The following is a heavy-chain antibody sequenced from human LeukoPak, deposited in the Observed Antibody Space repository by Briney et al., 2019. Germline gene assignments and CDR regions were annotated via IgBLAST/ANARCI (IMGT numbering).Heavy chain of an antibody. CDR3: ARSSGSYRPMGY. J-gene: IGHJ4*02. V-gene: IGHV3-48*03. CDR1: GFTFSSYE. Sequence: GSLRLSCAASGFTFSSYEMNWVRQAPGKGLEWVSHIGSSGSSIYYAASVQGRFTISRDNAKNSLYLQMNSLRAEDTAVYYCARSSGSYRPMGYWGQGTLVTVSS. D-gene: IGHD3-22*01. CDR2: IGSSGSSI.